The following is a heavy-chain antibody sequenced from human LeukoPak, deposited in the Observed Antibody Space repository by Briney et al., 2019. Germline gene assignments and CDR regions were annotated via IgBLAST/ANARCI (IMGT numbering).Heavy chain of an antibody. J-gene: IGHJ4*02. V-gene: IGHV5-51*01. CDR1: GYSFTSYW. CDR3: ASLYDSSGYSNFDY. D-gene: IGHD3-22*01. CDR2: IYPGDSDT. Sequence: GESLKISCKGSGYSFTSYWIGWVRQMLGKGLEWMGIIYPGDSDTRYSPSFQGQVTTSADKSISTAYLQWSSLKASDTAIYYCASLYDSSGYSNFDYWGQGTLVTVSS.